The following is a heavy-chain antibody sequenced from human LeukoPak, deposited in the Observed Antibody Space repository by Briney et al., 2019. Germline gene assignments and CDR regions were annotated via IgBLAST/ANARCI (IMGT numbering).Heavy chain of an antibody. Sequence: GGSLRLSCAASGFTFSSYGMHWVRQAPGKGLEWVAVISYDGSNKYYAGSVKGRFTISRDNSKNTLYLQMNSLRAEDTAVYYCAKSMVRGVIIRGYDYWGQGTLVTVSS. CDR2: ISYDGSNK. J-gene: IGHJ4*02. V-gene: IGHV3-30*18. CDR1: GFTFSSYG. CDR3: AKSMVRGVIIRGYDY. D-gene: IGHD3-10*01.